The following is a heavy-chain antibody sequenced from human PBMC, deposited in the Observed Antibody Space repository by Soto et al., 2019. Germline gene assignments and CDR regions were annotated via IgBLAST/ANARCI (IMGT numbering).Heavy chain of an antibody. V-gene: IGHV1-8*01. D-gene: IGHD2-2*01. CDR2: MNPNSGNT. Sequence: ASVKVSCKASGYTFTSYDINWVRQATGQGLEWMGRMNPNSGNTGYAQKFQGRVTMTRNTSISTAYMELSSLRSEDTAVYYCARRQSESQLLFFRYYYYMDVWGKGTTVTVSS. CDR1: GYTFTSYD. CDR3: ARRQSESQLLFFRYYYYMDV. J-gene: IGHJ6*03.